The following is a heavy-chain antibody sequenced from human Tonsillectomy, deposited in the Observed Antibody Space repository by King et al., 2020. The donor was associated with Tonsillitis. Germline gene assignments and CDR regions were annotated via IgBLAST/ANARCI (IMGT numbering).Heavy chain of an antibody. CDR1: GGSISGYY. CDR2: VYSSGST. J-gene: IGHJ2*01. Sequence: VQLQESGPGLVKPSETLSLTCTVSGGSISGYYWSWIRQPPGKGLEWIGYVYSSGSTNYNPSLKSRVTILEDTSKNQFFLKLSSVTAAVTAVYYCTRRVNSAWYFDLWGRGTLVSVSS. V-gene: IGHV4-59*01. D-gene: IGHD3-10*01. CDR3: TRRVNSAWYFDL.